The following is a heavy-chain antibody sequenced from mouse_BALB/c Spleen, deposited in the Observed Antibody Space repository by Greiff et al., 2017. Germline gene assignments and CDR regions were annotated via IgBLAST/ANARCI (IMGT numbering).Heavy chain of an antibody. CDR3: ARLRRGDYAMDY. CDR1: GFTFSDYY. J-gene: IGHJ4*01. V-gene: IGHV5-4*02. D-gene: IGHD2-12*01. Sequence: EVQGVESGGGLVKPGGSLKLSCAASGFTFSDYYMYWVRQTPEKRLEWVATISDGGSYTYYPDSVKGRFTISRDNAKNNLYLQMSSLKSEDTAMYYCARLRRGDYAMDYWGQGTSVTVSS. CDR2: ISDGGSYT.